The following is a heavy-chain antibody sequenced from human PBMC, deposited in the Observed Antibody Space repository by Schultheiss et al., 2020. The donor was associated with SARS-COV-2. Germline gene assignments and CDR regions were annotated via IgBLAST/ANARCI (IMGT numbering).Heavy chain of an antibody. CDR3: AKPRRGS. J-gene: IGHJ4*02. CDR2: ISGSAFST. Sequence: GGSLRLSCAASGFTFSSYAMSWVRQAPGKGLEWVSAISGSAFSTYYADSMKGRFTVSRDNSKSTLYLQMSSLRAEDTAVYYCAKPRRGSWGQGTLVTVSS. V-gene: IGHV3-23*01. CDR1: GFTFSSYA. D-gene: IGHD3-16*01.